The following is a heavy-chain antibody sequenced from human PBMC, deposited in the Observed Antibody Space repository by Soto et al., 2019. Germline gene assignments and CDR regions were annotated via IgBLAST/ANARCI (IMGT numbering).Heavy chain of an antibody. Sequence: ASVKVSCKASGYTFTSYAMHWVRQAPGQRLEWMGWINAGNGNTKHSQKLQGRVAITTDTSASTAYMELSSLRSEDTAVYYCARDVAAADYWGQGTLVTVSS. CDR1: GYTFTSYA. D-gene: IGHD6-13*01. CDR2: INAGNGNT. J-gene: IGHJ4*02. V-gene: IGHV1-3*01. CDR3: ARDVAAADY.